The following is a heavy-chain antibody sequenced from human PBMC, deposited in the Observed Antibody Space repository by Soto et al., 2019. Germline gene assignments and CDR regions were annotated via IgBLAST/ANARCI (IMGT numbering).Heavy chain of an antibody. CDR3: ARGGWPTYYRPFFDY. CDR2: IYWDDDK. CDR1: GFSLSSSGVG. D-gene: IGHD3-10*01. J-gene: IGHJ4*02. Sequence: QITLKESGPTLVRPTQTLTLTCTFSGFSLSSSGVGVGWIRQPPGKALELLALIYWDDDKRYSPSLKSRLTITKDTSKHQVLLTPTNLDPVDTATYYCARGGWPTYYRPFFDYWGQGTLVTVSS. V-gene: IGHV2-5*02.